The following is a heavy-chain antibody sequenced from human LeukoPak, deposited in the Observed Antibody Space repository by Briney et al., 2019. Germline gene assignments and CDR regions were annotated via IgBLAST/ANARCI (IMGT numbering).Heavy chain of an antibody. CDR3: AREGGQQLVPVFDY. Sequence: SETLSLTCTVSGGSISSYYWSWIRQPPGKGLEWIGYIYYSGSTNYNPSLKSRVTISVDTSKNQFSLKLSSVTAADTAVYYCAREGGQQLVPVFDYWGQGTLVTVSS. J-gene: IGHJ4*02. D-gene: IGHD6-13*01. V-gene: IGHV4-59*01. CDR2: IYYSGST. CDR1: GGSISSYY.